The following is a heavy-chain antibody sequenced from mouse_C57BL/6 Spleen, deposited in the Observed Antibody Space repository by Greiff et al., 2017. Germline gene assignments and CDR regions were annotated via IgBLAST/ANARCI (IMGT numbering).Heavy chain of an antibody. CDR3: ARYYYGSPHYFDY. Sequence: VQLQQPGAELVRPGSSVKLSCKASGYTFTSYWMHWVKQRPIQGLEWIGNIDPSDSETHYNQKFKDKATLTVDKSSSTAYMQLSSLTSEDSAVYYCARYYYGSPHYFDYWGQGTTLTVSS. CDR1: GYTFTSYW. D-gene: IGHD1-1*01. V-gene: IGHV1-52*01. J-gene: IGHJ2*01. CDR2: IDPSDSET.